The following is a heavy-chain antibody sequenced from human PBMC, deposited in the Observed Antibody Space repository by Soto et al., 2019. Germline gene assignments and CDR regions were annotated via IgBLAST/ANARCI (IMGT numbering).Heavy chain of an antibody. CDR2: IYYRGNA. V-gene: IGHV4-39*01. Sequence: QLQLQESGPGLVKPSETLSLTCSVSDDSINSDKYYWGWIRQPPGKGLEWIGSIYYRGNAYYNPSLQTRVTTSLDKSRSQFSLKLNSVTAADSAVYFCARLEGLATISYYVDFCGQGALVTVSS. CDR1: DDSINSDKYY. J-gene: IGHJ4*02. D-gene: IGHD3-9*01. CDR3: ARLEGLATISYYVDF.